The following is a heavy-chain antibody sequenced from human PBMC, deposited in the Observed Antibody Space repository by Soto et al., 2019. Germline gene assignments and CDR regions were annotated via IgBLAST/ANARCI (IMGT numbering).Heavy chain of an antibody. CDR1: GGSISSYY. V-gene: IGHV4-59*08. CDR2: IYYSGST. Sequence: SETLSLTCTVSGGSISSYYWSWIRQPPGKGLEWIGYIYYSGSTNYNPSLKSRVTISVDTSKNQFSLKLSSVTAADTAVYYCARQGRTGYYKGPFDYWGQGTLVTVSS. CDR3: ARQGRTGYYKGPFDY. J-gene: IGHJ4*02. D-gene: IGHD3-9*01.